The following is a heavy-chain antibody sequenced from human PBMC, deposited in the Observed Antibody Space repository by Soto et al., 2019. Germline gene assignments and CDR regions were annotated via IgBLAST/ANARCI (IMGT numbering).Heavy chain of an antibody. D-gene: IGHD6-13*01. J-gene: IGHJ1*01. V-gene: IGHV3-23*01. CDR3: AAISSNWCHSNFHH. CDR2: LSGSGVST. CDR1: GITFSSGG. Sequence: EGSLRLSGVVSGITFSSGGMTWVRRARGRELEWVSGLSGSGVSTYYADSVKGRFIISRDNSKNTLFLQMNSLRVDDTAAYYCAAISSNWCHSNFHHWGQGT.